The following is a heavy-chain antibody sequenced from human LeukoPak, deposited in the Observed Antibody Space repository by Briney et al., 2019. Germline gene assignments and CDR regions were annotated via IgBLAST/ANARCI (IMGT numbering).Heavy chain of an antibody. CDR2: IYYSGST. D-gene: IGHD6-19*01. J-gene: IGHJ4*02. CDR3: ARGQFLYSTGWPSTIRFDY. V-gene: IGHV4-39*07. Sequence: SETLSLTCTVPGGSISSSSYYWGWIRQPPRKGLEWIGSIYYSGSTYYNPSLKSRVTISVDTSKNHFSLKLSSVTAADTAVYYCARGQFLYSTGWPSTIRFDYWGQGALVTVSS. CDR1: GGSISSSSYY.